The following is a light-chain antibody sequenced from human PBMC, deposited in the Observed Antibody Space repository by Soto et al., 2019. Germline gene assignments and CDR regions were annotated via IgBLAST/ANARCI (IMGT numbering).Light chain of an antibody. CDR1: QSVLYSSDNKND. CDR2: CAS. J-gene: IGKJ5*01. CDR3: QQYYSISIT. V-gene: IGKV4-1*01. Sequence: DIVMTQSPDSLAVSLGERATINCKPSQSVLYSSDNKNDLTWYRQEPCHPPKLLIYCASTREAGVPDRFSGRGSGTEFTLTISSLQAEDVAGYYCQQYYSISITFGQGTRMEIK.